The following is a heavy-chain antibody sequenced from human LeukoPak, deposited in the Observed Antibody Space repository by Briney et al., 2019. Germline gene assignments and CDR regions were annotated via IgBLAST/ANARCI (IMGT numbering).Heavy chain of an antibody. J-gene: IGHJ4*02. V-gene: IGHV1-2*02. CDR2: INPKDGRT. Sequence: ASVKVSCRASGYTFTGNDIRWVRQAPGQGLEWVGWINPKDGRTNYAQRFQDRVTMTRDTSISTAYMDLSSLRSDDTAVYYCARVIGGSSGDFWGQGTLVTVSS. CDR3: ARVIGGSSGDF. D-gene: IGHD2-15*01. CDR1: GYTFTGND.